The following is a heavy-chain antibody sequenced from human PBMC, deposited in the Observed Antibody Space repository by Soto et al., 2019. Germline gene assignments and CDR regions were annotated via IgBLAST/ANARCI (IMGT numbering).Heavy chain of an antibody. CDR2: IIPIFGTA. J-gene: IGHJ4*02. CDR1: GGTXTSYA. V-gene: IGHV1-69*13. Sequence: SXKVSFKASGGTXTSYAIGLVRQAPGQGLEWMGGIIPIFGTANYAQKLQGRVTITADESTSTAYMEMSSLRSEDTAVYYCARDASATMGFDYWGQGTLGTVS. D-gene: IGHD5-12*01. CDR3: ARDASATMGFDY.